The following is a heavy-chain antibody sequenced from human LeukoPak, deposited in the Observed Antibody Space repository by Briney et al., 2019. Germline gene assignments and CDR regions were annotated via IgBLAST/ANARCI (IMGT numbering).Heavy chain of an antibody. D-gene: IGHD3-3*01. Sequence: ASVKVSCMTSGYTFTSFDINWVRQAAGQGLEWLGWMNPYTGKTGCAQKFQGRVTFTGDTSIRTAYMEVSSLTSEDTAVYYCAREVSGGVAIPSKERMPRGDRGVFEPWGRGTRVTVSS. V-gene: IGHV1-8*03. CDR2: MNPYTGKT. J-gene: IGHJ5*02. CDR1: GYTFTSFD. CDR3: AREVSGGVAIPSKERMPRGDRGVFEP.